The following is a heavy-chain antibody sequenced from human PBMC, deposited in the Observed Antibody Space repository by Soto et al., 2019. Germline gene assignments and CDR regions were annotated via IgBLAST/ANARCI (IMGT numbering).Heavy chain of an antibody. CDR3: AKDNCISTSCYRLYNWFDP. V-gene: IGHV3-30*18. J-gene: IGHJ5*02. Sequence: EGSLILSWAASGFTFSSDCMHWVRQAPGKGLERVAVISYGGSNKYYADSVKGRFTISRDNSKNTLYLQMNNLRAEDTAVYYCAKDNCISTSCYRLYNWFDPWGQGTLVTVSS. CDR2: ISYGGSNK. CDR1: GFTFSSDC. D-gene: IGHD2-2*01.